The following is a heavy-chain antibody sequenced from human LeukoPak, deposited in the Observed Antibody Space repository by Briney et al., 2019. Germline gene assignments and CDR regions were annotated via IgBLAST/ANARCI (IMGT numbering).Heavy chain of an antibody. J-gene: IGHJ4*02. CDR1: GFTFSSYA. V-gene: IGHV3-7*01. D-gene: IGHD1-26*01. CDR3: ARENIVGSTWGDIDY. CDR2: IHEDGSKT. Sequence: GGSLRLSCAASGFTFSSYAMHWVRQAPGMGLEWVANIHEDGSKTFYADSVKGRFTISRDNAKNSLYLQMNSLRAEDTAVYYCARENIVGSTWGDIDYWGQGILVTVSS.